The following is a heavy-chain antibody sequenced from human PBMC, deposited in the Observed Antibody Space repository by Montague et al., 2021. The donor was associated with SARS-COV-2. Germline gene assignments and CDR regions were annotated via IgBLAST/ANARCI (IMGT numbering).Heavy chain of an antibody. Sequence: SETLSLTCAVSDGSINSYYWSWIRQPPGKGLEWIGYIYYSGSTIYNPSLKSRVTISIDTSKNQFSLKLNSVTAADTAVYYCAGRQTPSYSSGGYLFYYAMDVWGQGTTVTVSS. CDR1: DGSINSYY. CDR3: AGRQTPSYSSGGYLFYYAMDV. CDR2: IYYSGST. V-gene: IGHV4-59*01. D-gene: IGHD6-19*01. J-gene: IGHJ6*02.